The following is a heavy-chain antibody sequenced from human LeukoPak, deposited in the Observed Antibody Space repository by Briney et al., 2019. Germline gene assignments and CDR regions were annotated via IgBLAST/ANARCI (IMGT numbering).Heavy chain of an antibody. D-gene: IGHD3-22*01. J-gene: IGHJ4*02. Sequence: GGSLRLSCAASGFTFSSYSMNWVRQAPGKGLEWVSSISSSSYIYYADSVKGRFTISRDNAKNSLYLQMNSLRAEDTAVYYCARGGDSSGYLGYWGQGTLVTVSS. CDR3: ARGGDSSGYLGY. V-gene: IGHV3-21*01. CDR1: GFTFSSYS. CDR2: ISSSSYI.